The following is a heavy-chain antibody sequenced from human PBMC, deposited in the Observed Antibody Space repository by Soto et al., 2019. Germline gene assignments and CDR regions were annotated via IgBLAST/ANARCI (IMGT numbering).Heavy chain of an antibody. CDR1: GFSFTVYY. Sequence: GASVKVSCKASGFSFTVYYIHGLVQAAGQGLEWMGWINAHSGGTEYAQKFQGRVTLTRDTSISTAYMTLSSLRSDDTAIYYCAKDLTRQLAYWLDPWGQGTQVTVSS. J-gene: IGHJ5*02. CDR2: INAHSGGT. D-gene: IGHD6-6*01. CDR3: AKDLTRQLAYWLDP. V-gene: IGHV1-2*02.